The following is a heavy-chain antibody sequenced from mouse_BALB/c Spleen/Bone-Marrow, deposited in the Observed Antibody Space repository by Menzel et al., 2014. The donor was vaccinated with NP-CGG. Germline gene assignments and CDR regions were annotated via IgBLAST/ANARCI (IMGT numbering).Heavy chain of an antibody. CDR2: IDPANGNT. Sequence: VQLQQSGAELVKPGASVKLSCTASGFNIKDTYMHWVKQRPEQGLEWIGRIDPANGNTKYDPKFQDKATITTGTSSNTAYLQLSSLTSEDTAVYYCARDDYDDYYAMDYWGQGISVTVSS. CDR3: ARDDYDDYYAMDY. D-gene: IGHD2-4*01. J-gene: IGHJ4*01. V-gene: IGHV14-3*02. CDR1: GFNIKDTY.